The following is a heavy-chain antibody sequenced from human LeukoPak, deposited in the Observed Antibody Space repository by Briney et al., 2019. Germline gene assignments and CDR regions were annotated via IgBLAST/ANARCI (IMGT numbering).Heavy chain of an antibody. CDR3: ARASQWLVVGAFDI. D-gene: IGHD6-19*01. Sequence: ASVKVSCKASGYTFTSYDINWVRQATGQGLEWMGWMNPNSGNTGYAQKFQGRVTMTRDTSISTAYMELSRLRSDDTAVYYCARASQWLVVGAFDIWGQGTMVTVSS. V-gene: IGHV1-8*01. J-gene: IGHJ3*02. CDR1: GYTFTSYD. CDR2: MNPNSGNT.